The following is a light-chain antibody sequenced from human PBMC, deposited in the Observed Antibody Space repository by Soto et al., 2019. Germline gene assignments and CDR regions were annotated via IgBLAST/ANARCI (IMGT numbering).Light chain of an antibody. CDR1: QSINGY. CDR2: TAS. V-gene: IGKV1-39*01. J-gene: IGKJ3*01. Sequence: DVQMTQSPSSLSASVGDRITITCRASQSINGYLNWYQQKPGKAPKLLMYTASNLQSGVPSRFSGSGSGTDYTLTVSSLQPEDFATYYCQQSYSTHFTFGPGTKVDVK. CDR3: QQSYSTHFT.